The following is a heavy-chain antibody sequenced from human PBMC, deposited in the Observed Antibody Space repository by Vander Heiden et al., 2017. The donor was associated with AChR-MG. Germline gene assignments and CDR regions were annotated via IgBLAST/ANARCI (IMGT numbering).Heavy chain of an antibody. CDR2: TWSSGDT. V-gene: IGHV3-53*01. J-gene: IGHJ6*02. Sequence: EVQLVESGGGLIQPGGSLRLSCAASGFTINRNYRSWVRQAPGRGLEWVSLTWSSGDTFYADSVKGRFTIYRDNGKNTLYLQMNSLTAEDTAVYYCARDVTGMDVWGQGTTVIVSS. CDR1: GFTINRNY. D-gene: IGHD5-18*01. CDR3: ARDVTGMDV.